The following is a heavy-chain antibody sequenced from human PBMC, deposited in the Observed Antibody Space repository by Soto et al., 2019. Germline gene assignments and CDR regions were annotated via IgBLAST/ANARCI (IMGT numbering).Heavy chain of an antibody. J-gene: IGHJ4*02. D-gene: IGHD3-3*01. V-gene: IGHV3-30*03. CDR2: ISYDGSNK. Sequence: GGSLRLSCAASGFTFSSYGMHWVRQAPGKGLEWVAVISYDGSNKYYADSVKGRFTISRDNSKNTLYLQMNSLRAEDTAVYYCASAGEETIFGVGPGYWGQGTLVTVSS. CDR1: GFTFSSYG. CDR3: ASAGEETIFGVGPGY.